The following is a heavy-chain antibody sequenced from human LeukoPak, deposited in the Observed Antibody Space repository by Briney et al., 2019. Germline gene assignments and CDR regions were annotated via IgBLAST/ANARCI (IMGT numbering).Heavy chain of an antibody. CDR3: ARDRGIAARAGGDYYYYYYGMDV. Sequence: VKVSCXASGYTFTSYYMHWVRQAPGQGLEWMGIINPSGGSTSYAQKFQGRVTMTRDTSTSTVYMELSSLRSEDTAVYYCARDRGIAARAGGDYYYYYYGMDVWGQGTTVTVSS. D-gene: IGHD6-6*01. CDR1: GYTFTSYY. CDR2: INPSGGST. J-gene: IGHJ6*02. V-gene: IGHV1-46*01.